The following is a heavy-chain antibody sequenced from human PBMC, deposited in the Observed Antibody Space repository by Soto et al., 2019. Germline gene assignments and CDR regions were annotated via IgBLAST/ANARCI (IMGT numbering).Heavy chain of an antibody. CDR1: GFALSSYA. CDR2: ISSRSNYK. J-gene: IGHJ4*02. D-gene: IGHD3-10*01. Sequence: EVQLVESGGGLVKPGESLRLSCTVSGFALSSYAMTWVRQAPGKGLEWLASISSRSNYKYYGDSVKGRFIISRDNAKNSLYLQMNSLSVEDTAMYFCTTEEFEVDYWGQGTLVTVSS. CDR3: TTEEFEVDY. V-gene: IGHV3-21*01.